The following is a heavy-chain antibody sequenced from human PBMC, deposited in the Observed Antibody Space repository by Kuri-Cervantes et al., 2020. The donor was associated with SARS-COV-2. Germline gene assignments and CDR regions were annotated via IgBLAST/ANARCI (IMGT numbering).Heavy chain of an antibody. CDR2: ISSSSSYI. Sequence: GGSLRLSCAASGFTFSSYSMNWVRQAPGKGLEWVSSISSSSSYIYYADSVKGRFTISKESGENSLYLHVNSLRGDDTAVYYCARVAGEGPIYYYYMDVWGKGTTVTVSS. CDR1: GFTFSSYS. CDR3: ARVAGEGPIYYYYMDV. J-gene: IGHJ6*03. V-gene: IGHV3-21*01. D-gene: IGHD2-21*01.